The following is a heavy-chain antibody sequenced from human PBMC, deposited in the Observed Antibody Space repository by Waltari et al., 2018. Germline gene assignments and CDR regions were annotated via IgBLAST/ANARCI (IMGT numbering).Heavy chain of an antibody. V-gene: IGHV3-23*01. CDR2: CIGSGTNT. CDR1: GFTFSSYA. Sequence: EVQLLESGGGLVQPGGSLRLSCAASGFTFSSYAMNWVRQAPGKGLEGVSSCIGSGTNTNYADSVKGRFAISRDNSRNTLYLQMDSLRAEDTAIYFCASRSYTYGFDHWGQGTLVTVSS. J-gene: IGHJ4*02. CDR3: ASRSYTYGFDH. D-gene: IGHD5-18*01.